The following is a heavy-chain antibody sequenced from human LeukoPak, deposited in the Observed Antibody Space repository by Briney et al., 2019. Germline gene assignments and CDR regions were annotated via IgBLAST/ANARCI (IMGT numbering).Heavy chain of an antibody. Sequence: SETLSLTCTVSGGSISSYYWSWIRQPPGKGLEWIGYIYYSGSTNYNPSLKRRVTISVDTSKNQFSLKLSSVTAADTAVYYCARVAGEVRGVHGDLFDYWGQGTLVTVSS. V-gene: IGHV4-59*01. CDR3: ARVAGEVRGVHGDLFDY. D-gene: IGHD3-10*01. CDR1: GGSISSYY. J-gene: IGHJ4*02. CDR2: IYYSGST.